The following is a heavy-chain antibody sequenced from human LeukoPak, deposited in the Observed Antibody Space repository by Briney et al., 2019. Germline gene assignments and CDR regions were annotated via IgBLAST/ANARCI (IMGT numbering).Heavy chain of an antibody. Sequence: ASVKVSCKASGYTFTNYAMNWVRQAPGQGLEWMGWINTNTGNPTYAQGFTGRFVFSLDTSVSTAYLQISSLKAEDTAVYYCARDFKASRSDNYYYYYMDVWGKGTTVTVSS. CDR1: GYTFTNYA. D-gene: IGHD6-13*01. CDR3: ARDFKASRSDNYYYYYMDV. V-gene: IGHV7-4-1*02. J-gene: IGHJ6*03. CDR2: INTNTGNP.